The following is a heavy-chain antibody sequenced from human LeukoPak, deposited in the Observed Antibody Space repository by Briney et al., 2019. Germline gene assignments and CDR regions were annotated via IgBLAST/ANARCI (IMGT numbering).Heavy chain of an antibody. V-gene: IGHV3-21*01. D-gene: IGHD6-19*01. CDR1: GFTFSSYS. CDR3: ASRIAVAGTWFDY. CDR2: ISSRSSYI. J-gene: IGHJ4*02. Sequence: GGSLRLSCAASGFTFSSYSMNWVRQAPGKGLEWVSSISSRSSYIYYADSLKGRFTISRDNAKNSLYLQMNSLRAEDTAVYYCASRIAVAGTWFDYWGQGTLVTVSS.